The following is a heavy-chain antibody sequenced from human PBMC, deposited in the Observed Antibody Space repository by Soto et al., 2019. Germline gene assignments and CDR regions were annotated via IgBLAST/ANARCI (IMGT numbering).Heavy chain of an antibody. CDR3: ARYYGGYSDY. J-gene: IGHJ4*02. CDR2: IYYSGST. D-gene: IGHD3-10*01. V-gene: IGHV4-59*08. CDR1: GGSISSYY. Sequence: SETLSLTCTVSGGSISSYYWSWIRQPPGKGLEWIGYIYYSGSTNYNPSLKSRVSISVDTSKNQFSLKLSSVTAADTAVYYCARYYGGYSDYWGQGTLVTVSS.